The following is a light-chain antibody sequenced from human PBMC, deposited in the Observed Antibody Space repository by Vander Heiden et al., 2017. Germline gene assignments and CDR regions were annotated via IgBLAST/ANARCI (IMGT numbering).Light chain of an antibody. CDR3: QQSFNTPPLT. V-gene: IGKV1-39*01. J-gene: IGKJ4*01. Sequence: DIQMTQSPSSLSASVGDRVTITCRASQSISTYLNWYQQKPGKAPKLLIYAASNLQSGVPSRFSGSGSGTDFTLTISSLQPEDFANYYCQQSFNTPPLTFGGGTKV. CDR1: QSISTY. CDR2: AAS.